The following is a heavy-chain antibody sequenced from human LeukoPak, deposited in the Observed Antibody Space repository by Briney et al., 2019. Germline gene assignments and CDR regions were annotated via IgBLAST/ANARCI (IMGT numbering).Heavy chain of an antibody. Sequence: PGRSLRLSCAASGFPFGDYGMHWVRQAPGKGLEWVSSISWKNGGNIGYADSVQGRFTISRDNAKNSLYLEMNSLRAEDTALYYCVKDIRTRFTMFGMDVWGQGTTVIVSS. CDR2: ISWKNGGNI. D-gene: IGHD3-10*02. J-gene: IGHJ6*02. CDR1: GFPFGDYG. CDR3: VKDIRTRFTMFGMDV. V-gene: IGHV3-9*01.